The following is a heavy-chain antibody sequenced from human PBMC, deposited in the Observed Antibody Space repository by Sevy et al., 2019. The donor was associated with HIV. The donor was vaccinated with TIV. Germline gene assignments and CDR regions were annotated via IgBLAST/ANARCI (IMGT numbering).Heavy chain of an antibody. D-gene: IGHD3-3*01. V-gene: IGHV3-49*03. CDR2: IRSKAYGGTT. CDR3: TRDSTYDFWSGYYRHFDY. Sequence: GGSLRLSCTASGFTFGDYAMSWFRQAPGKGLEWVGFIRSKAYGGTTEYAASVKGRFTISRDDSKSIAYLQMNSLKTEETAVYYCTRDSTYDFWSGYYRHFDYWGQGTLVTVSS. J-gene: IGHJ4*02. CDR1: GFTFGDYA.